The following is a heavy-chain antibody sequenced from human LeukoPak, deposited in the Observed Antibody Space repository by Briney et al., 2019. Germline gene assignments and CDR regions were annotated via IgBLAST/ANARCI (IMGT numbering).Heavy chain of an antibody. J-gene: IGHJ3*02. CDR1: GGSISSSSYY. CDR3: ARVKGSYPGNAFDI. CDR2: IYYSGST. Sequence: SETLSLTCTVSGGSISSSSYYWGWIRQLPGKGLEWIGSIYYSGSTYYNPSLKSRVTISVDTSKNQFSLKLSSVTAADTAVYYCARVKGSYPGNAFDIWGQGTMVTVSS. D-gene: IGHD3-16*02. V-gene: IGHV4-39*01.